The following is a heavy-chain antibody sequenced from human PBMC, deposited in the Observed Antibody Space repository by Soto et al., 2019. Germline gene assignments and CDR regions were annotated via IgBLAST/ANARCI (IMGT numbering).Heavy chain of an antibody. D-gene: IGHD2-2*01. CDR2: INHSGST. V-gene: IGHV4-34*01. Sequence: SETLSLTCAVYGGSFSGYYWSWIRQPPGKGLEWIGEINHSGSTNYNPSLKSRVTISVDTSKNQFSLKLSSVTAADTAVYYCARGLHCSSTSCYPPFYYYYMDVWGQGTTVTVSS. J-gene: IGHJ6*03. CDR1: GGSFSGYY. CDR3: ARGLHCSSTSCYPPFYYYYMDV.